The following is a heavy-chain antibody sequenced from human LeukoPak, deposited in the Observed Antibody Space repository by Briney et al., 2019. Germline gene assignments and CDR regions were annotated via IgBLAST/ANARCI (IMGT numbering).Heavy chain of an antibody. CDR1: GFKFGDYF. J-gene: IGHJ4*02. Sequence: PGGSLRLSCAASGFKFGDYFMSWIRQSPEKGLQWVAFISTSSANIRYADFVKGRFTISRDNAKNSLYLQMHSLRTEDTAVYYCATPRVFDYWGQGDLVTVSS. CDR2: ISTSSANI. V-gene: IGHV3-11*04. CDR3: ATPRVFDY.